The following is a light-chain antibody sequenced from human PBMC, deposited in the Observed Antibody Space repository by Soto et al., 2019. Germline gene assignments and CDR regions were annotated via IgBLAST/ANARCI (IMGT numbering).Light chain of an antibody. CDR2: DTF. CDR3: VQRTDWPWP. CDR1: QSVSTY. J-gene: IGKJ1*01. Sequence: EIALTQSPAILSLSPGETATLSCRASQSVSTYLAWYQQKPGQAPRLLSYDTFNRATGIPARFSGSGSGTSFTLTIGSLAPEDLAVYYCVQRTDWPWPSGHGTKVEF. V-gene: IGKV3-11*01.